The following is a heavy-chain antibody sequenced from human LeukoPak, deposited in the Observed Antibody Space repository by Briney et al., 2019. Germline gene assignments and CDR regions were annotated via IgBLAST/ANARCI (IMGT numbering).Heavy chain of an antibody. J-gene: IGHJ5*02. CDR3: ARDPLMVVVPAAIEFDP. V-gene: IGHV4-59*01. D-gene: IGHD2-2*02. Sequence: SETLSLTCTVSGGSIISYYWSWIRQPPGRGLEWIGYIYYSGSTNYNPSLKSRITISVDTSKNQFSLKLSSVTAADTAVYYCARDPLMVVVPAAIEFDPWGQGTLVTVSS. CDR1: GGSIISYY. CDR2: IYYSGST.